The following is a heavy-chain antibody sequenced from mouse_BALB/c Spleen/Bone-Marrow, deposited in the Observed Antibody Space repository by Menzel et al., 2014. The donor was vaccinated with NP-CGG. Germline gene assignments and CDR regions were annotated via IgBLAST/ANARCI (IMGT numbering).Heavy chain of an antibody. CDR2: IHPNSGNT. D-gene: IGHD3-2*02. V-gene: IGHV1S130*01. Sequence: QVQLQQSGSVLVRPGASVKLSCKASGYTLTSSWMHWAKQRPGQGLERIGEIHPNSGNTNYNEKFKGKATLTVDTSSSTAYVDLSSLTSEDSAVYYCARSGFDYWGQGTTLTVSS. J-gene: IGHJ2*01. CDR3: ARSGFDY. CDR1: GYTLTSSW.